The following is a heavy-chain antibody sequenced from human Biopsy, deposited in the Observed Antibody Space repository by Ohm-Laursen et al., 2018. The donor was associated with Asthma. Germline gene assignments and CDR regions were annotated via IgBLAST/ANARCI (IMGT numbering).Heavy chain of an antibody. Sequence: SSVKVSCKASGGSFSNFAFSWVRQAPGHGLEWMGTILTIFDITSSAEKFQGSVTITADKSTNTTYMVLSRLRSEDTAVYYCARSYDANFYPCLVLDFWGQGTLVTVSS. V-gene: IGHV1-69*04. CDR2: ILTIFDIT. CDR1: GGSFSNFA. CDR3: ARSYDANFYPCLVLDF. D-gene: IGHD4/OR15-4a*01. J-gene: IGHJ4*02.